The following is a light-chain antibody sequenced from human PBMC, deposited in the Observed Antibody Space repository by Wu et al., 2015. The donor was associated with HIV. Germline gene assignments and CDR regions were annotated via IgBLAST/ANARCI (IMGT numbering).Light chain of an antibody. CDR3: QQYGSSPTT. CDR2: GAS. V-gene: IGKV3-20*01. Sequence: EIVMTQSPATLSVSPGERATLSCRASQSVNSNLAWYQQKPGQAPRLLIYGASNRATGIPDRFSGSGSGTDFTLTISRLEPEDFVVYYCQQYGSSPTTFGQGTKVEIK. CDR1: QSVNSN. J-gene: IGKJ1*01.